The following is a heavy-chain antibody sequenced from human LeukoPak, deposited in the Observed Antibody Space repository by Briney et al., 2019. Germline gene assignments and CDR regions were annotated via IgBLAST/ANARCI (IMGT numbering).Heavy chain of an antibody. CDR3: ARDFRWWRY. V-gene: IGHV3-7*01. Sequence: GGSLRLSCAASGSTFSSYWMSWVRQAPGKGLEWVANIKQDGSEKYYVDSVKGRFTISRDNAKNSLYPQMNSLRAEDTAVYYCARDFRWWRYWGQGTLVTVSS. CDR1: GSTFSSYW. J-gene: IGHJ4*02. D-gene: IGHD2-8*02. CDR2: IKQDGSEK.